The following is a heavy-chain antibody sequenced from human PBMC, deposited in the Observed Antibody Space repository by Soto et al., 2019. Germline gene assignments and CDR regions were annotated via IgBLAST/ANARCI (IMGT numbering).Heavy chain of an antibody. Sequence: ASVKVSCKTSAYFFAAYYIHWVRQAPGQGLEWMGWINPNTGATNYPQKFQGRVTMTSDTSISTAYMELSSLMSDDTAVYYCARGHNPDQYYNGMDVWGQGTTVTVSS. D-gene: IGHD1-1*01. CDR1: AYFFAAYY. CDR2: INPNTGAT. CDR3: ARGHNPDQYYNGMDV. V-gene: IGHV1-2*02. J-gene: IGHJ6*02.